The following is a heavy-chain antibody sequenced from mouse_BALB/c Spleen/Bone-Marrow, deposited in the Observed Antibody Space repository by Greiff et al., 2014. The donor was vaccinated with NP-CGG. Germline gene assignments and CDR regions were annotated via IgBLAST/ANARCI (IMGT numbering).Heavy chain of an antibody. CDR2: IWAGGST. D-gene: IGHD2-4*01. J-gene: IGHJ3*01. V-gene: IGHV2-9*02. Sequence: VKLVESGPGLVAPSQSLSITCTVSGFSLTSYGVHWVRQPPGKGLEWLGVIWAGGSTNYNSALMSRLSISKDNSKSQVFLKMNSLQTDDPAMYYCARDLYYDYDEGFAYWGQGTLVTVSA. CDR1: GFSLTSYG. CDR3: ARDLYYDYDEGFAY.